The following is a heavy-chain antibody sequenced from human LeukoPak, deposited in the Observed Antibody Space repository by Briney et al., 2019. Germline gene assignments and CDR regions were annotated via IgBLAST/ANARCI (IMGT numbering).Heavy chain of an antibody. J-gene: IGHJ6*02. CDR1: GYTFTSYD. D-gene: IGHD2-15*01. CDR3: ARVGGSSYGMDV. V-gene: IGHV1-8*01. Sequence: AASVKVSCKASGYTFTSYDINWVRQATGQGLEWMGWMNPNSGNTGYAQKFQGRVTMTRNTSISTAYMELSSLRSEDTAVYYCARVGGSSYGMDVWGQGTTVTVSS. CDR2: MNPNSGNT.